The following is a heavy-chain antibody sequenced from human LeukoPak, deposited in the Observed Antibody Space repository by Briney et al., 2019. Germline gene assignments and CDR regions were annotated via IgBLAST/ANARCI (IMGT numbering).Heavy chain of an antibody. CDR1: NGSISSYY. J-gene: IGHJ4*02. Sequence: NPSETLSLTCTVSNGSISSYYWSWIRQPPGEGLKWIGYIYTSGSTNYNPSLKSRVTISLDTSDNQFSLKLSSVTAADTAVYYCARGDFYRYYFDYWGQGTLVTVSS. V-gene: IGHV4-4*09. CDR2: IYTSGST. CDR3: ARGDFYRYYFDY. D-gene: IGHD2/OR15-2a*01.